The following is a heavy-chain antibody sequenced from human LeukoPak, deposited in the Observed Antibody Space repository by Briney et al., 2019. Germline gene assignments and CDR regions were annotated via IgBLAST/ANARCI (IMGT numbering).Heavy chain of an antibody. Sequence: PGGSLRLSCAASGFTFRRYGMTWVRQAPGKGLEWVSSISGSGGSTFYADSVKGRFTISRDNSKNTLYLQMNSLRAEDTAVYYCAKGLELGKHYYYYMDVWGKGTTVTISS. CDR2: ISGSGGST. D-gene: IGHD7-27*01. V-gene: IGHV3-23*01. J-gene: IGHJ6*03. CDR1: GFTFRRYG. CDR3: AKGLELGKHYYYYMDV.